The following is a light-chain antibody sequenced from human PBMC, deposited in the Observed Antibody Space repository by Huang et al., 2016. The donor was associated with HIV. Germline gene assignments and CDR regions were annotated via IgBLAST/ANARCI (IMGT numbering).Light chain of an antibody. CDR2: QAS. V-gene: IGKV1-5*03. Sequence: DIQMTQSPSTLSASVGDRVTITCRARQSVSNWLAWYQQKPGKAPKLLIYQASSLGSGVPSRFSGRGAGTTFTLTITSLQPDDFATYYCQQCHSYPYTFGQGTKLQIK. J-gene: IGKJ2*01. CDR1: QSVSNW. CDR3: QQCHSYPYT.